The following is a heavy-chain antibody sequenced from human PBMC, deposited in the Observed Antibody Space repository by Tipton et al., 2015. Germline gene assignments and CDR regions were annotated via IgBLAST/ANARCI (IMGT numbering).Heavy chain of an antibody. Sequence: QLVQSGAEVKKPGASVKVSCKTSGYTIISYGISWVRLAPGQGLEYLGWISAYNGDTDYGQKFQGRVTMTTDTYTSTVYMELRSLRSDDTAVYYCASGGYSQRNAFDIWGQGTMVTVSS. J-gene: IGHJ3*02. CDR3: ASGGYSQRNAFDI. CDR2: ISAYNGDT. D-gene: IGHD5-18*01. CDR1: GYTIISYG. V-gene: IGHV1-18*01.